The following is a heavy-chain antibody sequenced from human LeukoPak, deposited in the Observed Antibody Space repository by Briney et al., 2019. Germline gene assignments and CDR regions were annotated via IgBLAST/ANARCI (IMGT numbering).Heavy chain of an antibody. CDR3: ASSSYYDFWSGYYN. Sequence: ASVKVSCKASGYTFTGYYMHWVRQAPGQGLEWMGWISAYNGNTNYAQKLQGRVTMTTDTSTSTAYMELRSLRSDDTAVYYCASSSYYDFWSGYYNWGQGTLVTVSS. CDR1: GYTFTGYY. D-gene: IGHD3-3*01. CDR2: ISAYNGNT. V-gene: IGHV1-18*04. J-gene: IGHJ4*02.